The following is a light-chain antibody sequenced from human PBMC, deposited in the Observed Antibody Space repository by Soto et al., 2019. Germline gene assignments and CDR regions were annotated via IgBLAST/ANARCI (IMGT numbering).Light chain of an antibody. J-gene: IGKJ5*01. V-gene: IGKV3-20*01. CDR1: QSVSSSY. Sequence: EIVLTQSPGTLSLSPGERATLSCRASQSVSSSYLAWYQQKPGQAPRLLIYGASSRATGIPDRFSGSGSGTDFTITISRLEPEDFAVYYCQQYGSSPPVTFGQGTRL. CDR3: QQYGSSPPVT. CDR2: GAS.